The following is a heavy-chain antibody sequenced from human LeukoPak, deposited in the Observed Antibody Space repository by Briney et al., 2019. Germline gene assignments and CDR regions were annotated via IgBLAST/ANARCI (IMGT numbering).Heavy chain of an antibody. D-gene: IGHD3-10*01. CDR2: IKSKTDGGTT. J-gene: IGHJ4*02. CDR1: GFTFSNAW. V-gene: IGHV3-15*01. Sequence: GGSLRLSCAASGFTFSNAWMSWVRQAPGKGLEWVGRIKSKTDGGTTDYAAPVKGRFTTSRDDSKNTLYLQMNSLKTEDTAVYYCTTQLLWFGESLGYWGQGTLVTVFS. CDR3: TTQLLWFGESLGY.